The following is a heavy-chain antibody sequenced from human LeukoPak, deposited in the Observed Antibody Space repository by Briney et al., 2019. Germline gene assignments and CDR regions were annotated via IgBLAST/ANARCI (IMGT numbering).Heavy chain of an antibody. D-gene: IGHD6-19*01. CDR1: GFTFSSFA. CDR3: ARRAVGFDY. J-gene: IGHJ4*02. V-gene: IGHV3-30-3*01. CDR2: ISFDGSNK. Sequence: GRSLRLSCAASGFTFSSFAMHWVRQAPGKGLEWVAVISFDGSNKYYADSEKGRFTISRDNSKNTLYLQMNSLRAEDTAVYYCARRAVGFDYWGQGTQVTVSP.